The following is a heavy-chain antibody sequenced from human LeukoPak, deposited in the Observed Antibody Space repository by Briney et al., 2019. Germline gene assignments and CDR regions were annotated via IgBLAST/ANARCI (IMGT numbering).Heavy chain of an antibody. CDR1: GFTFSSYA. J-gene: IGHJ4*02. Sequence: GGSLRLSCAASGFTFSSYAMSWVRQAPGKGLEWVSLINDSGCNTYYADSVKGRFTISRDNSKNTLFLQMSSLRAEDTAVYYCAKTSAGIRGGYFDYWGQGTLVTVSS. CDR3: AKTSAGIRGGYFDY. D-gene: IGHD3-10*01. V-gene: IGHV3-23*01. CDR2: INDSGCNT.